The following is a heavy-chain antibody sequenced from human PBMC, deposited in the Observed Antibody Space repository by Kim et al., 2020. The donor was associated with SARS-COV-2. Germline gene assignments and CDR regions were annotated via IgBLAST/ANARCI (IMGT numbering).Heavy chain of an antibody. J-gene: IGHJ4*02. V-gene: IGHV3-7*03. CDR3: TRYWTIDY. Sequence: GSEKYYVDSVKGRFNITRDNSKNSVWLQMNSLRAEDTAVYYCTRYWTIDYWGQGTLVTVSS. CDR2: GSEK. D-gene: IGHD1-1*01.